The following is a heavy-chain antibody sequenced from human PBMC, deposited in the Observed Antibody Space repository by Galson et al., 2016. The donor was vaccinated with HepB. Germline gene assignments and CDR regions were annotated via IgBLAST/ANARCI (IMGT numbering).Heavy chain of an antibody. CDR3: AGAPGGLSGVVPQNFDY. CDR2: INAGHGNT. J-gene: IGHJ4*01. CDR1: GYTFISYV. V-gene: IGHV1-3*01. D-gene: IGHD3-3*01. Sequence: SVKVSCKASGYTFISYVIHWVRQAPGQSLEWMGWINAGHGNTKYSQKFQDRVTITRDTSASTAYMELSNLRSEDTAFYYCAGAPGGLSGVVPQNFDYWGHGALVSVAS.